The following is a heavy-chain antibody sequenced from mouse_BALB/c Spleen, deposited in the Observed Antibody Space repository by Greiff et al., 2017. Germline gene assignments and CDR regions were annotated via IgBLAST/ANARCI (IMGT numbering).Heavy chain of an antibody. CDR1: GFAFSSYD. CDR3: AREDDGYRYYAMDY. D-gene: IGHD2-3*01. V-gene: IGHV5-12-1*01. CDR2: ISSGGGST. Sequence: EVQLQESGGGLVKPGGSLKLSCAASGFAFSSYDMSWVRQTPEKRLEWVAYISSGGGSTYYPDTVKGRFTISRDNAKNTLYLQMSSLKSEDTAMYYCAREDDGYRYYAMDYWGQGTSVTVSS. J-gene: IGHJ4*01.